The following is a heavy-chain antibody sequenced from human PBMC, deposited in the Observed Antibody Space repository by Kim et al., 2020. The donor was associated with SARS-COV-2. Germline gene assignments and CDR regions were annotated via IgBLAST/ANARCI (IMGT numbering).Heavy chain of an antibody. Sequence: SETLSLTCTVSGGSISSYYWSWIRQPPGKGLEWIGYIYYSGSTNYNPSLKSRVTISVDTSKNQFSLKLSSVTAADTAVYYCARDVYGSGSYYNLWGQGTLVTVSS. V-gene: IGHV4-59*01. CDR2: IYYSGST. CDR3: ARDVYGSGSYYNL. J-gene: IGHJ5*02. CDR1: GGSISSYY. D-gene: IGHD3-10*01.